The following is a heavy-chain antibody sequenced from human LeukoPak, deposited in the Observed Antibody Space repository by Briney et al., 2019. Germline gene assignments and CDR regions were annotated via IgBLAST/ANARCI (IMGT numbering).Heavy chain of an antibody. V-gene: IGHV4-34*01. Sequence: SETLSLTCAVYGGSFSGYYWSWIRQPPGKGLEWIGEINHSGSTNYNPSLKSRVTISVDTSKNQFSLKLSSVTAADMAVYYCARDSVVVGIGYYFDYWGQGTLVTVSS. CDR3: ARDSVVVGIGYYFDY. CDR1: GGSFSGYY. J-gene: IGHJ4*02. D-gene: IGHD2-15*01. CDR2: INHSGST.